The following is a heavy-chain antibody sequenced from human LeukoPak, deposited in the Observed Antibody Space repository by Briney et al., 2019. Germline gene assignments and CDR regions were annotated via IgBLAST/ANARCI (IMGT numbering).Heavy chain of an antibody. J-gene: IGHJ3*02. CDR1: GYTFTNYG. CDR2: INPNSGGT. CDR3: TREDDSSGYRPFDI. D-gene: IGHD3-22*01. Sequence: ASVKVSCKASGYTFTNYGITWVRQAPGQGLEWMGRINPNSGGTNYAQKFQGRVTMTRDTSISTAYMDLSSLRSDDTAVYYCTREDDSSGYRPFDIWGQGTMVTVSS. V-gene: IGHV1-2*06.